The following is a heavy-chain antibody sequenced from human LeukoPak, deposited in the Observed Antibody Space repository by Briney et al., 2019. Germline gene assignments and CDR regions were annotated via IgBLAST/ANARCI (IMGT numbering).Heavy chain of an antibody. D-gene: IGHD4-17*01. J-gene: IGHJ4*02. CDR3: ARGTTVTTPTFHY. CDR1: AYISTSYY. Sequence: ASVKVSCKASAYISTSYYLHWVRQAPGQGLEWMGIIDPSGGSTNYAQKFQGRVTMTRDTSTSTVYTELSSLRSEDTAIYYCARGTTVTTPTFHYWGQGTLVTVSS. V-gene: IGHV1-46*01. CDR2: IDPSGGST.